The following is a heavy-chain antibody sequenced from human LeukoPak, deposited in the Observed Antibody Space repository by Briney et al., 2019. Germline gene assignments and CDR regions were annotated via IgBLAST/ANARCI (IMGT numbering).Heavy chain of an antibody. Sequence: SETLSLTCTVSGGSISSYYWSWIRQPPGKGLEWIGYIYYSGSTNYNPSLKSRVTISVDTSKNQFSLKLRSVTAADTAVYYCARRGYCSSTSCYKAFDIWGQGTMVTVSS. CDR3: ARRGYCSSTSCYKAFDI. J-gene: IGHJ3*02. CDR1: GGSISSYY. D-gene: IGHD2-2*02. V-gene: IGHV4-59*01. CDR2: IYYSGST.